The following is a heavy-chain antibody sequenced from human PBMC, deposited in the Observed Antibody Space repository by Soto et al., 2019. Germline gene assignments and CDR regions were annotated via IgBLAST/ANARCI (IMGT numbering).Heavy chain of an antibody. V-gene: IGHV4-39*01. CDR1: GGSISSSAYY. CDR3: ARHVPNSLEYSGYDVLRARFDP. J-gene: IGHJ5*02. D-gene: IGHD6-25*01. CDR2: IYYSGHT. Sequence: QLQLQASGPGLVKPSETLSLTCSVSGGSISSSAYYWGWIRQPPGKGLEWIASIYYSGHTYSNPSLKRLVIISMDTSKNQFSLKVNSVTAADTALYYCARHVPNSLEYSGYDVLRARFDPWGQGARVTVSS.